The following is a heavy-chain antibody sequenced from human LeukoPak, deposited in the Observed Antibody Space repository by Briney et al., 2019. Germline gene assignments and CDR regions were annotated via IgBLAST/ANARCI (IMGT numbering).Heavy chain of an antibody. CDR3: ARNGAGTTWYYYYGMDV. Sequence: PSETLSLTCTVSGGSISSYYWSWIRQPPGKGLEWIGYIYYSGSTNYNPSLKSRVTISVDTSKNQFSLKLNSVTAADTAVYYCARNGAGTTWYYYYGMDVWGQGTTVTVSS. V-gene: IGHV4-59*01. CDR1: GGSISSYY. D-gene: IGHD1-1*01. CDR2: IYYSGST. J-gene: IGHJ6*02.